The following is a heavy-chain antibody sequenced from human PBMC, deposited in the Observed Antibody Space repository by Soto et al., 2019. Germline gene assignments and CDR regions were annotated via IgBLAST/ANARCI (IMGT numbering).Heavy chain of an antibody. CDR1: GFSFDHYW. V-gene: IGHV3-7*03. Sequence: EVHLVESGGGLVQPGESLRLTCAASGFSFDHYWMTWVRQAPGKGLEWVANIKEDGSEKNYVDSVKGRFTISRDNAKNELYLEMNSLRAEDTATYYCVRCGSENDYWGQGTLVTVSS. J-gene: IGHJ4*02. CDR2: IKEDGSEK. D-gene: IGHD5-12*01. CDR3: VRCGSENDY.